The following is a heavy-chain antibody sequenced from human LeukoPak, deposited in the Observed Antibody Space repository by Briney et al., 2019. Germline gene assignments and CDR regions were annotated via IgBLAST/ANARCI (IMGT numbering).Heavy chain of an antibody. V-gene: IGHV3-23*01. CDR3: AKGGVAMMGN. J-gene: IGHJ4*02. CDR1: GFTFSTFA. CDR2: ISESGRST. Sequence: GGSLRLSCAASGFTFSTFAMSWVRQAPGKGPEWVSSISESGRSTYYADSVKGRFTISRGNSKNTLYLQMNSLRAEDTAVYYCAKGGVAMMGNWGQGTLVTVSS. D-gene: IGHD5-12*01.